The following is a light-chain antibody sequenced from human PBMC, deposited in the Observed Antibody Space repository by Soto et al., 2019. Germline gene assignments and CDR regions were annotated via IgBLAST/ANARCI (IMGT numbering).Light chain of an antibody. CDR3: QQLNSYRIT. CDR2: AAS. V-gene: IGKV1-9*01. Sequence: DIQLIQSPSLLSASVGDRVTITCRASQGISSYLAWYQQKPGKAPKLLIYAASTLQSGVPSRFSGSGSGTEFTLTISSLQPEDFATYYCQQLNSYRITFGQGTRLEIK. CDR1: QGISSY. J-gene: IGKJ5*01.